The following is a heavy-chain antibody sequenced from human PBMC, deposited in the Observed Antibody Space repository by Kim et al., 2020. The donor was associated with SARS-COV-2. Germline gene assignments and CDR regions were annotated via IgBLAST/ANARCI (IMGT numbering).Heavy chain of an antibody. V-gene: IGHV1-18*04. CDR1: GYTFTSYG. CDR2: ISAYNGNT. D-gene: IGHD6-13*01. CDR3: ASLIAAAGHYYGMDV. Sequence: ASVKVSCKASGYTFTSYGISWVRQAPGQGLECMGWISAYNGNTNYAQKLQGRVTMTTDTSTSTAYMELRSLRSDDTAVYYCASLIAAAGHYYGMDVWGQGTTVTVSS. J-gene: IGHJ6*02.